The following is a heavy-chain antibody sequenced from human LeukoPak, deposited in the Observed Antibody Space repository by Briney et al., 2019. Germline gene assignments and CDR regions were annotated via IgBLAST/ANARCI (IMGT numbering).Heavy chain of an antibody. V-gene: IGHV4-30-4*08. Sequence: PSETLSLTCTVSGGSISSGDYYWSWIRQPPGKGLEWIGYIYYSGSTYYNPSLKSRVTISVDTSKNQFSLKLSSVTAADTAVYYCARDHYDFWSGYYVFDYWGQGTLVTVSS. CDR3: ARDHYDFWSGYYVFDY. CDR2: IYYSGST. CDR1: GGSISSGDYY. D-gene: IGHD3-3*01. J-gene: IGHJ4*02.